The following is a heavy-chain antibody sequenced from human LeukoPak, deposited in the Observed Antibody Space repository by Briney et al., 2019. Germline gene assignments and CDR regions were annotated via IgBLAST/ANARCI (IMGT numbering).Heavy chain of an antibody. V-gene: IGHV3-23*01. CDR3: AKCERWLPSDDAFDI. J-gene: IGHJ3*02. Sequence: PGGSLRLSCAASGFTFSSYAMSWVRQAPGKGLEWVSAISGSGGSTYCADSVKGRFTISRDNSKNTLCLQMNSLRAEDTAVYYCAKCERWLPSDDAFDIWGQGTMVTVSS. D-gene: IGHD3-22*01. CDR2: ISGSGGST. CDR1: GFTFSSYA.